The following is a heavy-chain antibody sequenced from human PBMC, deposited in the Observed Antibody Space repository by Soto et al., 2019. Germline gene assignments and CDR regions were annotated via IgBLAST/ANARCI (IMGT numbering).Heavy chain of an antibody. Sequence: PSETLSLTCTVSGGSISSGSYSWSWIRQPPGKALEWIGYISHTGSTYYNPSLTSRVTISLDRSQNQFSLRLSSVTAADTAVYFCATGQFYSGSYPNWLDPWGQGTLVTVSS. D-gene: IGHD3-10*01. CDR3: ATGQFYSGSYPNWLDP. J-gene: IGHJ5*02. CDR2: ISHTGST. CDR1: GGSISSGSYS. V-gene: IGHV4-30-2*01.